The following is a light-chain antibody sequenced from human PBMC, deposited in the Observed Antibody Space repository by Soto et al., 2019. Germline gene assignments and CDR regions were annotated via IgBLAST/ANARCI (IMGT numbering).Light chain of an antibody. J-gene: IGKJ4*01. CDR3: QQRSNWPWT. V-gene: IGKV3-11*01. CDR2: DTS. CDR1: QSVSRY. Sequence: EIVLTQSPATLSLSPGERATLSCRASQSVSRYLAWYQQKPGQAPRLLISDTSNRATGIPARFSGSGSGTDFTLTISSLEPEDFVVYYCQQRSNWPWTFGGGTKVEIK.